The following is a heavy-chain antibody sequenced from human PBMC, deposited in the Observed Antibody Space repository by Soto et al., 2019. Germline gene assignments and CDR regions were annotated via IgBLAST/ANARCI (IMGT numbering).Heavy chain of an antibody. CDR1: GGSITSYY. J-gene: IGHJ4*02. CDR2: IYYSGSI. CDR3: ARYNWNYYFDY. D-gene: IGHD1-7*01. Sequence: SETLSLTCTVSGGSITSYYWSWIRQPPGKGLEWIGDIYYSGSINQNPSLKSRVTISVDTSKNQFSLKLNSVTAADTAVYYCARYNWNYYFDYWGRGTLVTVSS. V-gene: IGHV4-59*13.